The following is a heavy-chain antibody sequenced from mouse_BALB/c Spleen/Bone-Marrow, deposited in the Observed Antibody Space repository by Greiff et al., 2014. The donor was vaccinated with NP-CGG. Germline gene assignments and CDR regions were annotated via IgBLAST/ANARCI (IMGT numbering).Heavy chain of an antibody. D-gene: IGHD4-1*01. V-gene: IGHV14-3*02. CDR2: IDPANGYT. J-gene: IGHJ2*01. Sequence: EVKLMESGAGLVKPGASVKLSCTASGFNIKDTYMNWVKQRAEQGLGWIGRIDPANGYTEYDPKFQGKATIIADTSSNTAYLQLGSLTSEDTAVYYCATLTGTFDYWAQGTTLTVSS. CDR1: GFNIKDTY. CDR3: ATLTGTFDY.